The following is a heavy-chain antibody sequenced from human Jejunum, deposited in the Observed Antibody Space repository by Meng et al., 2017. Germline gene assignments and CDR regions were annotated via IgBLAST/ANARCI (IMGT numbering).Heavy chain of an antibody. CDR1: GDSVSSTSAG. V-gene: IGHV6-1*01. D-gene: IGHD1-26*01. CDR3: AGGGLVRSTRGYFDY. Sequence: QIQLQQSGPGLVKPSQTLSLTCSISGDSVSSTSAGWNWIRQSPSRGLEWLGRTYYRSKWYIDYAVSVESRITINPDTSKNQFSLHLNSVTPEDTAVYYCAGGGLVRSTRGYFDYWGQGTLVTVSS. CDR2: TYYRSKWYI. J-gene: IGHJ4*02.